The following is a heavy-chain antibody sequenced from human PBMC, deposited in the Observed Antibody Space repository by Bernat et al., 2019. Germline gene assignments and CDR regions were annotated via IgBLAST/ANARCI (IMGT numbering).Heavy chain of an antibody. V-gene: IGHV3-30*18. CDR1: GFTFSSYG. D-gene: IGHD5-12*01. CDR3: AKIESGYDYRSFDI. J-gene: IGHJ3*02. CDR2: ISYDGRNK. Sequence: QVQLVESGGGVVQPGRSLRLSCAASGFTFSSYGMHWVRQAPGKGLEWVAVISYDGRNKYYADSVKSRFTISRDNSKNTLYLQMNSLRAEDTAVYYCAKIESGYDYRSFDIWGQGTMVTVSS.